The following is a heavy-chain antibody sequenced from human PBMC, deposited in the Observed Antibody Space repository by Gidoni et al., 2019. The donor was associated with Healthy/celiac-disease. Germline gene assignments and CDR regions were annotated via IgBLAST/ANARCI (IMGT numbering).Heavy chain of an antibody. D-gene: IGHD3-10*01. V-gene: IGHV4-34*01. Sequence: QEQLQQWGAGRLTPSAPLSLTRAVYGGSFRGYYWSWIRQPPGKGLEWIGEINHSGSTNYKPSLKSRVTISVDTSKNQFSLKLSSGTAADTAVYYCASSQGSGSYICWFDPWGQGTLVTVSS. CDR3: ASSQGSGSYICWFDP. J-gene: IGHJ5*02. CDR1: GGSFRGYY. CDR2: INHSGST.